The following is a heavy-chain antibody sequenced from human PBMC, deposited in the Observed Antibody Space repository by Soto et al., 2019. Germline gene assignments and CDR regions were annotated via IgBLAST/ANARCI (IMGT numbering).Heavy chain of an antibody. CDR3: AKGRSSMIVVVMDY. CDR2: ITWNSGHI. J-gene: IGHJ4*02. CDR1: GFNFYNSA. V-gene: IGHV3-9*01. D-gene: IGHD3-22*01. Sequence: GGSLRLSCVASGFNFYNSAMNWVRQVPGKGLEWVSGITWNSGHILYADSVKGRFTTSRDNAKKSLYLELNSLRPEDTALYYCAKGRSSMIVVVMDYWGQGTPVTVSS.